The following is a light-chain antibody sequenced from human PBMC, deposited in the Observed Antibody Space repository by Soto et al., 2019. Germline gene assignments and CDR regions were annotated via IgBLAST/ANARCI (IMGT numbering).Light chain of an antibody. Sequence: QSALTQPASVSGSPGQSIIISCSGTSSDVGASTYVSWYQQHPGKAPKLMIYEVSNRPSGVSNRFSGSKSGNTASLTISGLQAEEEADYYCRSYTSTITVLFGGGTKLTVL. V-gene: IGLV2-14*01. CDR3: RSYTSTITVL. CDR2: EVS. CDR1: SSDVGASTY. J-gene: IGLJ2*01.